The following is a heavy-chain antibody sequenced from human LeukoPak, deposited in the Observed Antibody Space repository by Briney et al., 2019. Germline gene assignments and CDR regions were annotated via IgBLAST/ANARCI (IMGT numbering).Heavy chain of an antibody. Sequence: ASVKVSCKASGYTFTGYDINWVRQATGQGLEWMGWMDPNSGNTGYAQKFQGRVTMTRNTSISTAYMELSSLRSEDTAVYYCAREGRNSGWYYFDYWGQGTLVPVSS. CDR1: GYTFTGYD. V-gene: IGHV1-8*01. J-gene: IGHJ4*02. D-gene: IGHD6-19*01. CDR2: MDPNSGNT. CDR3: AREGRNSGWYYFDY.